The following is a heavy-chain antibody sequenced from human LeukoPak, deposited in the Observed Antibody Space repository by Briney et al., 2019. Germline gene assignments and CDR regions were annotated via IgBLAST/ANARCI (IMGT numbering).Heavy chain of an antibody. V-gene: IGHV3-53*01. CDR3: ARDQYYYDSSGWPTDY. CDR1: GFTVSSNY. D-gene: IGHD3-22*01. J-gene: IGHJ4*02. CDR2: IYSGGST. Sequence: GGSLRLSCAASGFTVSSNYMSWVRQAPGKGLEWVSLIYSGGSTYYADSVKGRFTISRDNSKNTLYLQMNSLRAEDTAVYYCARDQYYYDSSGWPTDYWGQETLVTVSS.